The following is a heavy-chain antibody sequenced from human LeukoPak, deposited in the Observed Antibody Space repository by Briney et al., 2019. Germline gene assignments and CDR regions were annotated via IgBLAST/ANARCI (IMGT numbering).Heavy chain of an antibody. D-gene: IGHD1-26*01. Sequence: GRSLRLSCAASGFTVSSHGMHWVRQAPGKGMEWVAVISYYGSNKNYVDSVKGRFTISRDNSKNPLYLQMNSVRGAEAAVSQCEKDLAFSGGSPDPGGLAYWGAGTLVTVSS. CDR2: ISYYGSNK. CDR3: EKDLAFSGGSPDPGGLAY. CDR1: GFTVSSHG. J-gene: IGHJ4*02. V-gene: IGHV3-30*18.